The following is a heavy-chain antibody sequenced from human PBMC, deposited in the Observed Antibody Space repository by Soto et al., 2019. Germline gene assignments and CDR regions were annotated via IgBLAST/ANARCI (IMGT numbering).Heavy chain of an antibody. D-gene: IGHD3-22*01. CDR3: AADERCYVSSGYYYVG. V-gene: IGHV1-58*01. CDR2: IVVGSGNT. Sequence: ASVKVSCKASGFTFTSSAVQWVRQARGQRIEWIGWIVVGSGNTNYAQKFQERVTITRDRSTSKAYMELSSLRSEDTAVYYCAADERCYVSSGYYYVGWGQGTLVTVSS. CDR1: GFTFTSSA. J-gene: IGHJ4*02.